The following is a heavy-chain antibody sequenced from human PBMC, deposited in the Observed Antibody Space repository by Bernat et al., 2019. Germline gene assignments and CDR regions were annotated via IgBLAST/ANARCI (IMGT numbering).Heavy chain of an antibody. Sequence: VQLVESGGGVVQPGRSLRLSCAASGFTFDDYAMHWVRQAPGKGLEWVSGISWNSGSIGYADSVKGRFTISRDNAKNSLYLQMNSLRAEDTALYYCAKVHDYGDYGTFDYWGQGTLVTVSS. CDR3: AKVHDYGDYGTFDY. D-gene: IGHD4-17*01. CDR1: GFTFDDYA. V-gene: IGHV3-9*01. CDR2: ISWNSGSI. J-gene: IGHJ4*02.